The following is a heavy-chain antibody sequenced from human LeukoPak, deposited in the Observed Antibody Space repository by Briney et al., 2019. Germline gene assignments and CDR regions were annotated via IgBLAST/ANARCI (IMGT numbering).Heavy chain of an antibody. Sequence: GGSLRLSCAASGFTFSSYAMSWVRQAPGKGLEWVSSIRGGGRSAYYADSVKGRFAISRDNSKNTLYLQMSSLRAEDTAVYYCAKEGRIAVAEAFDIWGQGTMVTVSS. CDR3: AKEGRIAVAEAFDI. V-gene: IGHV3-23*01. CDR1: GFTFSSYA. D-gene: IGHD6-19*01. J-gene: IGHJ3*02. CDR2: IRGGGRSA.